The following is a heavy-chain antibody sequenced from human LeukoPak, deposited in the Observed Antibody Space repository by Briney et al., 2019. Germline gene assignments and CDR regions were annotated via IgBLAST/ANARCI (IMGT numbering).Heavy chain of an antibody. CDR2: IKQDRKEK. Sequence: PGGSLRLSCAASGFSFSSYWMSWVRQAPGKGLEWVANIKQDRKEKYYVDSVKGRFTISRDNAKNSLYLQMNSLRADDTAIYYGARTKWQLPWAWGQGTLVTVSS. CDR1: GFSFSSYW. J-gene: IGHJ1*01. CDR3: ARTKWQLPWA. D-gene: IGHD1-26*01. V-gene: IGHV3-7*01.